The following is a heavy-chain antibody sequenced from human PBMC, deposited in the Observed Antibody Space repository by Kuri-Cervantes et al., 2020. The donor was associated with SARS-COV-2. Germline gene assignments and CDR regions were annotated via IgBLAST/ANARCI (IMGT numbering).Heavy chain of an antibody. J-gene: IGHJ3*02. V-gene: IGHV4-4*07. Sequence: SETLSLTCTVSGGSISSYYWSWIRQPAGKGLEWIGRIYTSGSTNYNPSLKSRVTISVDTSKNQFSLKLSSVTAADTAVYYCARARMVRGVNGAFDIWGQGTMVTVSS. D-gene: IGHD3-10*01. CDR1: GGSISSYY. CDR2: IYTSGST. CDR3: ARARMVRGVNGAFDI.